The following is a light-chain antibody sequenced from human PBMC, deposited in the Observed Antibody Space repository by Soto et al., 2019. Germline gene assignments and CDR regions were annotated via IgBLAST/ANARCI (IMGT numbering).Light chain of an antibody. Sequence: QSALTQPPSASGSPGQSVTISCTGTSSDVGGYNYVCWYQQYPGKAPKLMIYDVRKRPSGVADRFSGSKLGNTASLTVSGLQAEDGADYYCSSYAGGNVVVFGGGTKLTVL. CDR1: SSDVGGYNY. CDR2: DVR. V-gene: IGLV2-8*01. J-gene: IGLJ2*01. CDR3: SSYAGGNVVV.